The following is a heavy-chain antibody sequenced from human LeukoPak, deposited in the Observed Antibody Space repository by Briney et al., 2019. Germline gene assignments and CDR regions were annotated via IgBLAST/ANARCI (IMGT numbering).Heavy chain of an antibody. J-gene: IGHJ4*02. V-gene: IGHV1-2*06. Sequence: ASVKASCKASGYTFTAYYMHWVRQAPGQGLEWMGRINPDSGVTNYAQKFQGRVTMTRDTSISTAYMELSGLRSDDTAVYYCATNSRTDFDYWGQGTLVTVSS. CDR1: GYTFTAYY. CDR3: ATNSRTDFDY. CDR2: INPDSGVT. D-gene: IGHD4-23*01.